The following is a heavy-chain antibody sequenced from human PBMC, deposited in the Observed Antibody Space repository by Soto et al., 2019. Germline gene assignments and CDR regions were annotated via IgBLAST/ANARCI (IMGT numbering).Heavy chain of an antibody. CDR2: INHGGNT. CDR3: ARGSHHDFWSGYSNAAFDM. CDR1: VGSFTGYY. V-gene: IGHV4-34*01. D-gene: IGHD3-3*01. Sequence: QVQLQQWGTGLLKPSETLSRTCAVYVGSFTGYYWSWIRQSPGKGLEWIGEINHGGNTNYNPSLKSRVTISVDTSKNQFYLKLSSVTAADAAVYYCARGSHHDFWSGYSNAAFDMWAQGAMVTVSS. J-gene: IGHJ3*02.